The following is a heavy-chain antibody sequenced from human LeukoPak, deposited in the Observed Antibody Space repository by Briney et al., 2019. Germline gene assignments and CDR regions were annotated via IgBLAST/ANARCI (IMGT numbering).Heavy chain of an antibody. V-gene: IGHV3-48*04. CDR1: GFTFSSYS. CDR2: ISSSSSAI. CDR3: ARVIGSYGDSAY. J-gene: IGHJ4*02. Sequence: PGGSLRLSCAASGFTFSSYSMNWVRQAPGKGLEGVSYISSSSSAIYYADSVKGRFTISRDNAENSLYLQMNSLRAEDTAVYYCARVIGSYGDSAYWGQGTLVTVSS. D-gene: IGHD1-26*01.